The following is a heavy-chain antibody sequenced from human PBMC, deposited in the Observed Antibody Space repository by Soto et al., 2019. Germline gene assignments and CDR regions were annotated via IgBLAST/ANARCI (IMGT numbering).Heavy chain of an antibody. CDR3: ARGNPFNYAGFDV. CDR1: EYTFNDFD. Sequence: VXVSCKYSEYTFNDFDINWLLQAAGQGPEWMGWMNAKSGDTFSAQRLQGKFNMTWDTSLSAAYMEVGSLTSDDAAIYYCARGNPFNYAGFDVWGQGTTVTVSS. J-gene: IGHJ6*02. D-gene: IGHD3-16*01. CDR2: MNAKSGDT. V-gene: IGHV1-8*01.